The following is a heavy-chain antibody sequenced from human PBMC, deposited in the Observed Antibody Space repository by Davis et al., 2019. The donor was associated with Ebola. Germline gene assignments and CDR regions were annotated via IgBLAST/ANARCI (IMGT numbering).Heavy chain of an antibody. CDR3: ARSGIAAAIDF. D-gene: IGHD6-13*01. CDR1: GGFVSSGGYS. CDR2: YYYTGST. J-gene: IGHJ4*02. V-gene: IGHV4-30-4*07. Sequence: SETLSLTCAVSGGFVSSGGYSWSWIRQPPGKGLEWIGYYYYTGSTHYSPSLKSRVTISIDTSKNQFSLRLTSVTAADTAVYYCARSGIAAAIDFWGQGTLVTVSS.